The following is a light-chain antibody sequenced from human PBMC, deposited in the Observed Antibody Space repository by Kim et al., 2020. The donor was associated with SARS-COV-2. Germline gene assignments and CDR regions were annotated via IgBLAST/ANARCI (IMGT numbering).Light chain of an antibody. Sequence: RQRVTISCSGSRSNIGNNAVNWYQQLPGKAPKLLIYYDDLLPSGVSDRFSGSKSGTSASLAISGLQSEDEADYYCAAWDDRLNGYVFGTGTQLTVL. CDR3: AAWDDRLNGYV. J-gene: IGLJ1*01. V-gene: IGLV1-36*01. CDR2: YDD. CDR1: RSNIGNNA.